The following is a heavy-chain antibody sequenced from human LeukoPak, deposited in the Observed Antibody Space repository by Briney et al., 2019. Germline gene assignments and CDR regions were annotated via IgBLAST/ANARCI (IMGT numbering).Heavy chain of an antibody. CDR1: GGPFSGYY. D-gene: IGHD3-10*01. CDR2: INHSGST. Sequence: SETLSLTCAVYGGPFSGYYWSWIRQPPGKGLEWIGEINHSGSTNYNPSLKSRVTISVDTSKNQFSLKLSSVTAADTAVYYCARVGRITMVRGVLYYFDYWGQGTPVTVSS. J-gene: IGHJ4*02. V-gene: IGHV4-34*01. CDR3: ARVGRITMVRGVLYYFDY.